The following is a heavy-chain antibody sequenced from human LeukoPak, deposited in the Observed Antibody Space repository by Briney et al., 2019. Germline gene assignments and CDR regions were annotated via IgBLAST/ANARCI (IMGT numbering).Heavy chain of an antibody. CDR1: GGTFSSYA. CDR3: ARGFVRTTVYMDV. CDR2: IIPIFGTA. Sequence: GSSVKVSCKASGGTFSSYAISWVRQAPGQGLEWMGGIIPIFGTANYAQKFQGRVTMTRNTSISTAYMELSSLRSEDTAVYYCARGFVRTTVYMDVWGKGTTVTISS. V-gene: IGHV1-69*05. J-gene: IGHJ6*03. D-gene: IGHD3-10*02.